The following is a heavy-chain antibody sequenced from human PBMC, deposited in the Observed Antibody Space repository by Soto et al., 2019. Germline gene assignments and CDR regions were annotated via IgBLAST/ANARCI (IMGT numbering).Heavy chain of an antibody. D-gene: IGHD1-26*01. CDR1: GVIFSSYT. CDR3: AGAPSGSYPEFDY. V-gene: IGHV3-30-3*01. CDR2: ITYDGSNQ. Sequence: GGSLRISWAASGVIFSSYTMHWVRQAPGKGLEWVGVITYDGSNQYYADSVKGRFTISRDNSRNMLFLQMNSLRPDDTAVYYCAGAPSGSYPEFDYWGQGTLVTVSS. J-gene: IGHJ4*02.